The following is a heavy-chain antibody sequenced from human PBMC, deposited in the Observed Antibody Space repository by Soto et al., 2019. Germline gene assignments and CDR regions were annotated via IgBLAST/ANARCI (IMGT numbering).Heavy chain of an antibody. CDR2: IYSGGST. CDR1: GFTVSTHY. D-gene: IGHD3-9*01. CDR3: AREYAILNGGDYYYMDV. V-gene: IGHV3-53*04. Sequence: EDSLRRSYPTSGFTVSTHYLSRFRQAPGKGLEWVSVIYSGGSTYYADSVKGRFTISRHNSKNTLYLQMNSLRAEDTAVYYCAREYAILNGGDYYYMDVWGKGT. J-gene: IGHJ6*03.